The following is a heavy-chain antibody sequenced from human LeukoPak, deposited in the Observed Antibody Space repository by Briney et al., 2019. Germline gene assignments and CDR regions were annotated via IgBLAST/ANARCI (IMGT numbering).Heavy chain of an antibody. CDR3: ARDHYDTTVYYYYGMDV. D-gene: IGHD3-9*01. J-gene: IGHJ6*02. CDR2: IYYSGST. V-gene: IGHV4-30-4*01. CDR1: GGSISSGDYY. Sequence: SQTLSLTCTVSGGSISSGDYYWSWIRQPPGKGLEWIGYIYYSGSTYYNPSLKSRVTISVDTSKNQFPLKLSSVTAADTAVYYCARDHYDTTVYYYYGMDVWGQGTTVTVSS.